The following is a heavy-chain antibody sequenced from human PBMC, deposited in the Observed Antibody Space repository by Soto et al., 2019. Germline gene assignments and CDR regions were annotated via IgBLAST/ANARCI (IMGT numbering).Heavy chain of an antibody. V-gene: IGHV3-7*01. D-gene: IGHD6-13*01. Sequence: EVQLVESGGGLVQPGGSLRLSCAASGFSFSDYSMTWVRQAPGKGLEWVADIKHDGSEKHYLDSVKGRFTISRDDARNSLYRQISRLRAEDTAVYYCTRVGVAAPIDPWGQGTLVTVSS. CDR2: IKHDGSEK. CDR1: GFSFSDYS. J-gene: IGHJ5*02. CDR3: TRVGVAAPIDP.